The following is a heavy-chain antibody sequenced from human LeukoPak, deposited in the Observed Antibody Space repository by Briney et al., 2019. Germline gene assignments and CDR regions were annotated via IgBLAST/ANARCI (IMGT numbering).Heavy chain of an antibody. CDR3: ARPYGYDMAGVDY. J-gene: IGHJ4*02. Sequence: PSETLSLTCTVSGYSISSGYYWGWIRQPPGKGLEWIGSIYHSGSTYYNPSLKSRVTISVDTSKNQFSLKLSSVTAADTAVYYCARPYGYDMAGVDYWGQGTLVTVSS. V-gene: IGHV4-38-2*02. CDR2: IYHSGST. CDR1: GYSISSGYY. D-gene: IGHD5-12*01.